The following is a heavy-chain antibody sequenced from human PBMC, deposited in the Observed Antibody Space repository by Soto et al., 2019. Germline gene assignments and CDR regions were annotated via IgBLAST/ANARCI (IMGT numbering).Heavy chain of an antibody. Sequence: QVQLVQSGAEVKKPGSSVKVSCKASGGTFSSYAISWVRQAPGQGLEWMGGIIPISETTNYAQKFQGRVTMTADESKSTAYMELSSLRSEDTAVYYCARSQGSSTSLAIYYYYYYGMDVWGQGTTVTVSS. V-gene: IGHV1-69*01. CDR1: GGTFSSYA. CDR3: ARSQGSSTSLAIYYYYYYGMDV. J-gene: IGHJ6*02. D-gene: IGHD2-2*01. CDR2: IIPISETT.